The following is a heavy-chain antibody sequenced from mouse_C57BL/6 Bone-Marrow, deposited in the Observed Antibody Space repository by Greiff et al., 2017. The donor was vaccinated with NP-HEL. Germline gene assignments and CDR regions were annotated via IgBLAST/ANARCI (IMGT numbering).Heavy chain of an antibody. CDR1: GYTFTSYW. V-gene: IGHV1-50*01. CDR2: FHPSDSYT. J-gene: IGHJ3*01. CDR3: AREGPHWFAY. D-gene: IGHD6-1*01. Sequence: QFQLQQPGSELLKPGASVKLSCKASGYTFTSYWLQWVKQSHGQGLAFIGDFHPSDSYTNYTQQFKGKATLTVDTSSSTAHMQLSSLTSEDSAFYYCAREGPHWFAYWGQGTLVTVSA.